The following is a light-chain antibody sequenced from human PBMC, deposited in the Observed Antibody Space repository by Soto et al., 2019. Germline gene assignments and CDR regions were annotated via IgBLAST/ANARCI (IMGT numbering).Light chain of an antibody. Sequence: DIQMTQSPSTLSASVGDRVTITCRASQSISYWLAWYQQKPGKAPNLLIYTASSLESGVPSRFSGSGSGTEFSLTISSLHPDDVATYYCQQYNNYWTFGQGTKVEIK. CDR3: QQYNNYWT. CDR1: QSISYW. J-gene: IGKJ1*01. CDR2: TAS. V-gene: IGKV1-5*03.